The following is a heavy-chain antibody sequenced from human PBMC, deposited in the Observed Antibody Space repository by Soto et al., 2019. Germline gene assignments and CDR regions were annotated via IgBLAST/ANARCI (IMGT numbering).Heavy chain of an antibody. CDR2: IIPIFGTA. Sequence: SVKVSCKASGITFSSYAISWVRQAPGQGLEWMGGIIPIFGTANYAQKFQGRVTITADESTSTAYMELSSLRSEDTAVYYCASSIEMATTLAYFDYWGQGTLVTVSS. D-gene: IGHD5-12*01. V-gene: IGHV1-69*13. CDR1: GITFSSYA. J-gene: IGHJ4*02. CDR3: ASSIEMATTLAYFDY.